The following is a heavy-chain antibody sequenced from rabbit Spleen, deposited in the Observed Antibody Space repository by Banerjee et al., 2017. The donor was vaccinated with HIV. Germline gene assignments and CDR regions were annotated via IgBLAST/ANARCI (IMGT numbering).Heavy chain of an antibody. CDR1: GFSFNSGYD. Sequence: QSLEESGGGLVKPGASLTLTCKASGFSFNSGYDMCWVRQAPGKGLEWIACIYAGSSDSTYSATWAKGRFTLSKTSSTTVTLQMTSLTVADTATYFCARDTGSSFSSYGMDLWGQGTLVTVS. J-gene: IGHJ6*01. D-gene: IGHD8-1*01. CDR3: ARDTGSSFSSYGMDL. CDR2: IYAGSSDST. V-gene: IGHV1S40*01.